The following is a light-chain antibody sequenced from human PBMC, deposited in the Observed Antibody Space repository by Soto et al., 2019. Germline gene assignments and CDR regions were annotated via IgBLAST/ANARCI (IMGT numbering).Light chain of an antibody. V-gene: IGLV2-8*01. CDR2: EVS. Sequence: QSALTQPPSASGSPGQSVTISCTGTSSDVCGYNYVSWYQQHPGKAPKLMIFEVSKRPSGVPDRFSGSKSGNTASLTVSGLQAEDEAHYYCGSYAGSNNFYVFGTGAKLTVL. J-gene: IGLJ1*01. CDR1: SSDVCGYNY. CDR3: GSYAGSNNFYV.